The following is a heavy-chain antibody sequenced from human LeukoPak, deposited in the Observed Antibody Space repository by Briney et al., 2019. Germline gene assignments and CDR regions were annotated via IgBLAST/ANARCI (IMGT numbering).Heavy chain of an antibody. V-gene: IGHV1-8*01. D-gene: IGHD2-2*01. CDR3: ARGQRSVVVPAAMFIAKKYWFDP. CDR1: GYTFTSYD. Sequence: ASVKVSCKASGYTFTSYDINWVRQATGQGLEWMGWMNPNSGNTGYAQKFQGGVTMTRNTSISTAYMELSSLRSEDTAVYYCARGQRSVVVPAAMFIAKKYWFDPWGQGTLVTVSS. CDR2: MNPNSGNT. J-gene: IGHJ5*02.